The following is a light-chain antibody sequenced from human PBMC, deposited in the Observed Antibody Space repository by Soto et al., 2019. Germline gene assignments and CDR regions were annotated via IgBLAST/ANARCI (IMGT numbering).Light chain of an antibody. Sequence: ALNRPASGKGFHGQASTISCTKTSSDVGGYNYVSWYQQHPGKAPKLMIYDVSNRPSGVSNRFSGSKSGNTASLTISGLQAEDEADYYCSSYTSSSTVYVFGTGTKVTV. CDR1: SSDVGGYNY. CDR2: DVS. CDR3: SSYTSSSTVYV. J-gene: IGLJ1*01. V-gene: IGLV2-14*01.